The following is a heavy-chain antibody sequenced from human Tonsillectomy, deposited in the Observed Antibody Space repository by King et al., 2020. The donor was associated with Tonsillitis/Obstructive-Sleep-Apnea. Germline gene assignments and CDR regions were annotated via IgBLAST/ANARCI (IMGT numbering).Heavy chain of an antibody. V-gene: IGHV3-30*18. Sequence: VQLVESGGGVVQPGRSLRLSCAASGFTFSSYGMHWVRQAPGKGLEWVAIISYVEKNKFYADSVKGRFTIYRDNSKSTLYLQMNSLRTDDTAVYYCAKDLRNSWTFDYWGQGTLVTVSS. CDR1: GFTFSSYG. J-gene: IGHJ4*02. CDR3: AKDLRNSWTFDY. CDR2: ISYVEKNK. D-gene: IGHD6-13*01.